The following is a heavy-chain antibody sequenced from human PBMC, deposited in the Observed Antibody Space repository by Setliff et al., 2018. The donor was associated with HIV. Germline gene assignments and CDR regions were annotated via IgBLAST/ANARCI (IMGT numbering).Heavy chain of an antibody. J-gene: IGHJ4*02. Sequence: RASVKVSCKASGYTFSSYGISWVRQAPGQGLEWMGWINPYSGKTKYAQNLQGRVTMTTDTSTSTADMELRSLRSDDTAMYYCARERPYCSGGSCYGLNYFDCWGQGTLVTVS. CDR3: ARERPYCSGGSCYGLNYFDC. CDR2: INPYSGKT. CDR1: GYTFSSYG. D-gene: IGHD2-15*01. V-gene: IGHV1-18*04.